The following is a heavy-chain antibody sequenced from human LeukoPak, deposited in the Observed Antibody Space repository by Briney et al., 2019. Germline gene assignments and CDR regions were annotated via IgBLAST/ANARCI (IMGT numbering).Heavy chain of an antibody. Sequence: GASVKVSCKASGYTFTSYYMHWVRQAPGQGLEGMGIINPSGGSTSYAQKFQGRVTMTRDTSTSTVYMELSSLRSEDTAVYYCARDIVVVPAATEDYYYYGMDVWGKGTTVTVSS. D-gene: IGHD2-2*01. CDR1: GYTFTSYY. CDR3: ARDIVVVPAATEDYYYYGMDV. J-gene: IGHJ6*04. V-gene: IGHV1-46*01. CDR2: INPSGGST.